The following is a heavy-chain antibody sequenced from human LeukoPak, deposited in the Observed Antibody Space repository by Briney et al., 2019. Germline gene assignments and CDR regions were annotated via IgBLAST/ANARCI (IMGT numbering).Heavy chain of an antibody. D-gene: IGHD3-10*01. CDR1: VGSISSGGYY. J-gene: IGHJ4*02. Sequence: PSGTLSLTCTVSVGSISSGGYYWSWIRQHPGKGLEWIGYIYYSGSTYYNPSLKSRVTISVDTSKNQFSLKLSSVTAADTAVYYCARAVVRGVIYFDYWGQGTLVTVSS. CDR3: ARAVVRGVIYFDY. CDR2: IYYSGST. V-gene: IGHV4-31*03.